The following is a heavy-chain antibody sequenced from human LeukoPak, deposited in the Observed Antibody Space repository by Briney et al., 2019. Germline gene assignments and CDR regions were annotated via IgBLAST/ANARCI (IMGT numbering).Heavy chain of an antibody. V-gene: IGHV4-4*02. D-gene: IGHD3-3*01. Sequence: SETLSLTCGVSGGPVINTNWWTWVRQPPGKGLEWIGEVHLDGRTNYNPSLESRLTMSVDVSENQVSLKLTSVTAADTAVYYCAREGGFYRPLDYSGQGTLVTVSS. CDR3: AREGGFYRPLDY. CDR1: GGPVINTNW. CDR2: VHLDGRT. J-gene: IGHJ4*02.